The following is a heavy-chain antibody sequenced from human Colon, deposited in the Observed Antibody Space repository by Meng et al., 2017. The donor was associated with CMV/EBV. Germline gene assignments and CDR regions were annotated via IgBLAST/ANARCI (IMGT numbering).Heavy chain of an antibody. CDR1: GGSFSGYY. CDR2: INHSGST. V-gene: IGHV4-34*01. CDR3: LRITMVRGDDY. J-gene: IGHJ4*02. D-gene: IGHD3-10*01. Sequence: SETLSLTCAVYGGSFSGYYWSWIRQPPGKGLEWIGEINHSGSTNYNPSLKSRFTISRDNAKNSLYLQMNSLRAEDTAVYYCLRITMVRGDDYWGQGTLVTVSS.